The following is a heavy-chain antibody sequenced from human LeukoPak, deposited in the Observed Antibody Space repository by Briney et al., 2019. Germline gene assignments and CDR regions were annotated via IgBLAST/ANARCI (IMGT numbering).Heavy chain of an antibody. J-gene: IGHJ6*02. Sequence: GGSLRLSCAASGFTFSSYSMNWVRQAPGKELEWVSSISSSSSYIYYTDSVKGRFTISRDNAKNSLNLQMNSLRAEDTAVYYCAREGVLLWFGETRRYGMDVWGQGTTVTVSS. D-gene: IGHD3-10*01. V-gene: IGHV3-21*04. CDR3: AREGVLLWFGETRRYGMDV. CDR1: GFTFSSYS. CDR2: ISSSSSYI.